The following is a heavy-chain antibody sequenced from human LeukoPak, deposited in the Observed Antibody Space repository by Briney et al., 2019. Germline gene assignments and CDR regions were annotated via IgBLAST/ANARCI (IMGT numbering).Heavy chain of an antibody. CDR2: IYSGGTT. D-gene: IGHD5-12*01. Sequence: HPGGSLRLSCAVSGFTVSGNYMSWVRQAPGKELEWVSVIYSGGTTYYADSVKGRFTISRDNSKNTLYLQMNSLRAEDTAVYYCARGFSGYDPFDYWGQGTLVTVSS. CDR3: ARGFSGYDPFDY. V-gene: IGHV3-66*01. J-gene: IGHJ4*02. CDR1: GFTVSGNY.